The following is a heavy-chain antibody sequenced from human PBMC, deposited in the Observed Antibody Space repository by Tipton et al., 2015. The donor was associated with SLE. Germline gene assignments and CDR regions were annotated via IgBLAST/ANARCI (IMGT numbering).Heavy chain of an antibody. CDR1: GGSISSGSYY. CDR2: IYTSGST. D-gene: IGHD1-1*01. CDR3: ARAQTGTTYLFDY. Sequence: LRLSCTVSGGSISSGSYYWSWIRQPAGKGLEWIGRIYTSGSTNYNPSLKSRVTISVDTSKNQFSLKLSSVTAADTAVYYCARAQTGTTYLFDYWGQGTLVTVSS. V-gene: IGHV4-61*02. J-gene: IGHJ4*02.